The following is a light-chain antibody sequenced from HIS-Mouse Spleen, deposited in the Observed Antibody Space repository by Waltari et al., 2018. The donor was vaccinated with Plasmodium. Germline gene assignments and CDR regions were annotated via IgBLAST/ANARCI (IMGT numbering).Light chain of an antibody. J-gene: IGLJ1*01. CDR2: EVS. V-gene: IGLV2-8*01. CDR3: SSYAGSNNYV. Sequence: QSALTQPPSASGSPGQSVTISCTGTSSDVGGYNYVSWYQQHPGKAPKLMIYEVSKRPSGVPGCLSGSKSGNTASLTVSGLQAEVEADYYCSSYAGSNNYVFGTGTKVTVL. CDR1: SSDVGGYNY.